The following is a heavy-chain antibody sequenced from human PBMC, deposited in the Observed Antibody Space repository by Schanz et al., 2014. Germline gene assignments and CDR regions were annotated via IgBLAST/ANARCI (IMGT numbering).Heavy chain of an antibody. D-gene: IGHD6-19*01. CDR3: AKDLAVAGDY. CDR2: ILYDGSKT. CDR1: GFTFSSYG. V-gene: IGHV3-33*06. J-gene: IGHJ4*02. Sequence: LVESGGGVVQPGRSLRLSCAASGFTFSSYGMHWVRQVPGKGLEWVAVILYDGSKTYYADSVKGRFTISRDNSKNTLYLQMNSLRAEDTAVYYCAKDLAVAGDYWGQGTLVTVSS.